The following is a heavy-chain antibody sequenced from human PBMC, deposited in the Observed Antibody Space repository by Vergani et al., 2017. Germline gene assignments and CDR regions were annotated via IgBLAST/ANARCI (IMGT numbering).Heavy chain of an antibody. V-gene: IGHV1-18*01. J-gene: IGHJ5*02. CDR2: ISAYNGNT. Sequence: QVPLVPSGAAVKTPGASVKVSCKASGYIFTSYGISWVRQAPGQGLEWMGWISAYNGNTNYAQKLQGRVTMTTDTSTSTAYMELRSLRSDDTAVYYCARDLRGYCYGSNWFDPWGQGTLVTVSS. CDR1: GYIFTSYG. D-gene: IGHD5-18*01. CDR3: ARDLRGYCYGSNWFDP.